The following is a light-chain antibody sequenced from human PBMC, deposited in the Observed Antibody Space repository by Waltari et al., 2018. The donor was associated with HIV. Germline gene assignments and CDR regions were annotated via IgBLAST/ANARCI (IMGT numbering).Light chain of an antibody. CDR1: QRVDKY. Sequence: EIVLTQSPATLSLSPGDRATLSCRASQRVDKYLAWYKQKPGQAPRLLIYDASNSAAGVPARFSGSGSGTDFTLTISSLEPEDSAVYYCQQRSTWYTFGQGTKLEIK. J-gene: IGKJ2*01. CDR3: QQRSTWYT. CDR2: DAS. V-gene: IGKV3-11*01.